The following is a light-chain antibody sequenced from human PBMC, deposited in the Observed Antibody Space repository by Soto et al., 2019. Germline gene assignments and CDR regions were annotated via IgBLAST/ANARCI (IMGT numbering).Light chain of an antibody. V-gene: IGLV2-8*01. CDR1: SSDVGRYKY. CDR2: EVN. CDR3: SSFAGSSKLV. J-gene: IGLJ3*02. Sequence: QSVLTQPPSASGSPGQSVTISCTGTSSDVGRYKYVSWYQQYPGKAPKVMIYEVNKRPSGVPDRFSGSKSGNTASLTVSGLQTEDGAHYYCSSFAGSSKLVFGGGTKVTVL.